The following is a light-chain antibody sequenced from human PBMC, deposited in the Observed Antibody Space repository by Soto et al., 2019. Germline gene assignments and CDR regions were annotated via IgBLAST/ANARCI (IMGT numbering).Light chain of an antibody. V-gene: IGLV2-23*02. CDR2: EVS. J-gene: IGLJ1*01. Sequence: QSVVTQPASVSGSPGQSITISCTGTSSDVGSYNLVSWYQQHPGKATKLMIYEVSKRPSGVSNRFSGSKSGNTASLTISGLHAEDEADYYCCSYAGSSTPYVFGTGTKVTVL. CDR1: SSDVGSYNL. CDR3: CSYAGSSTPYV.